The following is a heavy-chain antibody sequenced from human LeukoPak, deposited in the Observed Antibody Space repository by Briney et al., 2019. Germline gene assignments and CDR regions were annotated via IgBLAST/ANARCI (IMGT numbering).Heavy chain of an antibody. Sequence: SETLSLTCAVYGGSFSGYYWSWIRQPPGKGLEWIGEINHSGSTNYNPSLKSRVTISVDTSKNQFSLKLSSVTAADTAVYYCARAPCSSTSCLPYYYGMDVWGQGTTVTVSS. CDR1: GGSFSGYY. CDR3: ARAPCSSTSCLPYYYGMDV. D-gene: IGHD2-2*01. CDR2: INHSGST. J-gene: IGHJ6*02. V-gene: IGHV4-34*01.